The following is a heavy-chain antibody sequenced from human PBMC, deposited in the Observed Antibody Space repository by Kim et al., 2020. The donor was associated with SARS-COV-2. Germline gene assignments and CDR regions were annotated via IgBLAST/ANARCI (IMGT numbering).Heavy chain of an antibody. CDR1: GGSISSSTYY. V-gene: IGHV4-39*07. Sequence: SETLSLTCTVSGGSISSSTYYWGWIRQPPGKGLEWIGSIYSSGITYYNPSLKSRVTMSVDTSTSTVYMELSSLRSEDTAMYYCARGRPMDVWGKGTTVTV. CDR3: ARGRPMDV. J-gene: IGHJ6*03. CDR2: IYSSGIT.